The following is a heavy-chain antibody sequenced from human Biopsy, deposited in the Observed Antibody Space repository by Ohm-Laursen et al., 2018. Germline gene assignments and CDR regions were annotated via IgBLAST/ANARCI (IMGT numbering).Heavy chain of an antibody. Sequence: GTLPLTCTVSGGSISRDYWAWIRQPPGKGLQWIGYTYYSGSTNYNPSLNSRVTIAVDTSKNQFSLRLTSVTAADTAVYYCVRSNYHYYGFDVWGQGTTVTVSS. CDR1: GGSISRDY. J-gene: IGHJ6*02. V-gene: IGHV4-59*01. CDR3: VRSNYHYYGFDV. CDR2: TYYSGST.